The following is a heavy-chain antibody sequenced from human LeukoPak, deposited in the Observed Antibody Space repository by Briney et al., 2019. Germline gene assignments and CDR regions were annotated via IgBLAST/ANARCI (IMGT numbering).Heavy chain of an antibody. CDR3: AREYDFWSGYPLDY. D-gene: IGHD3-3*01. CDR1: GYSISSGYY. J-gene: IGHJ4*02. Sequence: SETLSLTCTVSGYSISSGYYWGWIRQPPGKGLEWIGSIYHSGSTYYNPSLKSRVTISVDTSKNQFSLKLSSVTAADTAVYYCAREYDFWSGYPLDYWGQGTLVTVSS. V-gene: IGHV4-38-2*02. CDR2: IYHSGST.